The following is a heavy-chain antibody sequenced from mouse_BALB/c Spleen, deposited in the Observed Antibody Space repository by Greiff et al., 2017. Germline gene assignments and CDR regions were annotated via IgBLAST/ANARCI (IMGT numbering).Heavy chain of an antibody. V-gene: IGHV1-7*01. J-gene: IGHJ4*01. Sequence: QVQLQQSGAELAKPGASVKMSCKASGYTFTSYWMHWVKQRPGQGLEWIGYINPSTGYTEYNQKFKDKATLTADKSSSTAYMQLSSLTSEDSAVYYCAREGFISGDYAMDYGGQGTSVTVAS. CDR2: INPSTGYT. CDR1: GYTFTSYW. CDR3: AREGFISGDYAMDY. D-gene: IGHD1-2*01.